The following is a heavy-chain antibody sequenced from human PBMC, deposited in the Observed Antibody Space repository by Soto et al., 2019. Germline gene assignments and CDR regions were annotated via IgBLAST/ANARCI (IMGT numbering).Heavy chain of an antibody. J-gene: IGHJ4*02. CDR2: ISGMGGST. CDR3: GKDIYDILTGYSRDDY. CDR1: GFTFSSYA. V-gene: IGHV3-23*01. Sequence: PGGSLRLSCAASGFTFSSYAMSWVRHAPGKGLEWVSAISGMGGSTYYADSVKGRFTISSDNSKNTLYLQMNSLRADDTAVYYCGKDIYDILTGYSRDDYWGQGTLVTVSS. D-gene: IGHD3-9*01.